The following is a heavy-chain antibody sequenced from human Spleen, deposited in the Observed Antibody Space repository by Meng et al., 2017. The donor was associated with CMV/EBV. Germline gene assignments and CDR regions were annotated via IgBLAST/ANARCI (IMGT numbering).Heavy chain of an antibody. V-gene: IGHV3-11*04. J-gene: IGHJ5*02. CDR3: ARELTSHCFDP. Sequence: CGAAMFNVSYSHVRWLRQAPWKGLECVSYISSSGSTIYYADSVKGRFTISRDNAKNSLYLQMNSLRAEDTAVYYCARELTSHCFDPWGQGTLVTVSS. CDR2: ISSSGSTI. CDR1: MFNVSYSH. D-gene: IGHD1-14*01.